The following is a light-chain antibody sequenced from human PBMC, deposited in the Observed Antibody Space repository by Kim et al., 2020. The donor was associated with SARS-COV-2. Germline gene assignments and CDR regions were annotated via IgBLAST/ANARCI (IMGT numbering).Light chain of an antibody. CDR3: AAWDDNLTAYV. V-gene: IGLV1-47*02. CDR2: YQD. CDR1: TCDNGSDY. Sequence: GPQVNTACSASTCDNGSDYFSCYHQHPATAPHLLISYQDKRPSGVPDQLFSSTSGTKAALPISGGTSENEAAYYCAAWDDNLTAYVFGGGTKVTVL. J-gene: IGLJ6*01.